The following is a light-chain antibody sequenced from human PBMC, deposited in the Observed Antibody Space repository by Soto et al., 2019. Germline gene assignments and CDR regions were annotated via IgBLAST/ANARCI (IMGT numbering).Light chain of an antibody. V-gene: IGKV1-5*03. CDR2: KAS. CDR3: QQLNSYLALT. CDR1: QSVSSK. J-gene: IGKJ4*01. Sequence: DIQMTQSTSAMSASVGDRVTITCRASQSVSSKLAWYRQKPGKAPKLLIYKASTLKSGVPSRFSGSGSGTDFTLTISSLQPEDFATYYCQQLNSYLALTFGGGTKVDI.